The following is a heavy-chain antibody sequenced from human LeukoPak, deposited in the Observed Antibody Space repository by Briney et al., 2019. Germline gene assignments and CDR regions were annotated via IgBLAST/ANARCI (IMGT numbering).Heavy chain of an antibody. D-gene: IGHD6-19*01. J-gene: IGHJ3*02. CDR3: ARQRSSGWTDS. CDR2: IYPGDSDT. Sequence: IXXVRLMPGKGLEWMGIIYPGDSDTRYSPSFQGQVTISADKSISTAYLQWSSLKASDTAMYYCARQRSSGWTDSWGQGTMVTVSS. V-gene: IGHV5-51*01.